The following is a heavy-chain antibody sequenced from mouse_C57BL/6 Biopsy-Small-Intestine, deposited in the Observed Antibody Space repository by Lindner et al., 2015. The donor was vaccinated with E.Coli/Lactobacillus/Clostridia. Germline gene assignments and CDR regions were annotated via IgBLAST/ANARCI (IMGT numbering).Heavy chain of an antibody. J-gene: IGHJ1*03. CDR2: ISYSGST. D-gene: IGHD1-1*01. V-gene: IGHV3-1*01. CDR1: GYSITSGYD. Sequence: VQLQESGPGMVKPSQSLSLTCTVTGYSITSGYDWHWIRHFPGNKLEWMGYISYSGSTNYNPSLKSRISITHDTSKNHFFLKLNSVTTEDTATYYCAREGYYGSSYVGYSDVWGTGTTVTVSS. CDR3: AREGYYGSSYVGYSDV.